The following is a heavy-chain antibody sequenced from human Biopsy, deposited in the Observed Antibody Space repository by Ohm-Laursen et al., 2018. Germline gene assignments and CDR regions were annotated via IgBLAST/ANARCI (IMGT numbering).Heavy chain of an antibody. J-gene: IGHJ4*02. Sequence: TLSLTCAVSGGSISSFYWTWIRQPPGKGLEWIGSIYHGSGTSYNPSVETRVAITLDEAKNEFSLRIDSVTAADTAVYYCASRSLSFRYFASWGQGTPVTVSS. CDR1: GGSISSFY. CDR2: IYHGSGT. D-gene: IGHD3-9*01. CDR3: ASRSLSFRYFAS. V-gene: IGHV4-59*12.